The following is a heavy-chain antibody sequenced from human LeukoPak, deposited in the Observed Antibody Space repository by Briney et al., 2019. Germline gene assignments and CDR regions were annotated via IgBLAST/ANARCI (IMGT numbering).Heavy chain of an antibody. CDR2: INPNSGGT. D-gene: IGHD3-10*01. CDR3: ARDRATMVRGVQPH. Sequence: ASVKVSCKVSGYTLTELSMHWVRQAPGQGLEWMGWINPNSGGTNYAQKFQGRVTMTRDTSISTAYMELSRLRSDDTAVYYCARDRATMVRGVQPHWGQGTLVIVSS. V-gene: IGHV1-2*02. J-gene: IGHJ4*02. CDR1: GYTLTELS.